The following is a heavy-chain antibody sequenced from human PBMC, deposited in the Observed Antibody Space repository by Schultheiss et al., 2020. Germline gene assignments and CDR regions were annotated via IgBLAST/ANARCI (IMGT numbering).Heavy chain of an antibody. CDR1: GGSISSGGYY. J-gene: IGHJ5*02. CDR3: ARGLEAAWFDP. CDR2: IYYSGST. D-gene: IGHD6-25*01. Sequence: SETLSLTCAVYGGSISSGGYYWSWIRQHPGKGLEWIGYIYYSGSTNYNPSLKSRVTISVDTSKNQFSLKLSSVTAADTAVYYCARGLEAAWFDPWGQGTLVTVSS. V-gene: IGHV4-61*08.